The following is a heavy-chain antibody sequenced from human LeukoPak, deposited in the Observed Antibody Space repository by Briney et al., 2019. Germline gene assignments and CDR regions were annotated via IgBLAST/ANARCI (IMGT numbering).Heavy chain of an antibody. D-gene: IGHD6-19*01. V-gene: IGHV3-48*03. CDR1: GITFSNYE. Sequence: GGSLRLSCAASGITFSNYEMNWVRQAPGKGLEWVSYINPGGSNRFYAGSVRGRFTISRDDAKKSVYLQMNSLRAEDTAVYYCASSLSSGWGPVDDYWGQGIMVTVSS. CDR3: ASSLSSGWGPVDDY. J-gene: IGHJ4*02. CDR2: INPGGSNR.